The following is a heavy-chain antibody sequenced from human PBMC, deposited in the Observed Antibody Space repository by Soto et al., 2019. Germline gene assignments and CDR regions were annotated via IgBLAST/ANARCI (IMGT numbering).Heavy chain of an antibody. CDR3: AREPMVRASHGFDI. Sequence: ASVKVSCKASGYTFTGHYMHWVRQAPGQGLEWMGWINPNSVGTNYAQKFQGRVTMTRDTSISTAYMELSRLRSDDTAVYYCAREPMVRASHGFDIWGQGTMVTVSS. V-gene: IGHV1-2*02. CDR2: INPNSVGT. D-gene: IGHD3-10*01. CDR1: GYTFTGHY. J-gene: IGHJ3*02.